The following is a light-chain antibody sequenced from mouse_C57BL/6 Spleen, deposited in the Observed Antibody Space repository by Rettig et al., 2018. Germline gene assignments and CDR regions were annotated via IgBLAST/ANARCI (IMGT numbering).Light chain of an antibody. V-gene: IGKV4-55*01. CDR2: DTS. CDR3: QQWSSYPFT. Sequence: QIVLTQSPAIMSASPGEKVTMTCSASSSVSYMYWYQEKPGSSPRLLIYDTSNLASGVPVRFSGSGSGASYFFTISRVEAEDAATYYCQQWSSYPFTFGSGTKLE. CDR1: SSVSY. J-gene: IGKJ4*01.